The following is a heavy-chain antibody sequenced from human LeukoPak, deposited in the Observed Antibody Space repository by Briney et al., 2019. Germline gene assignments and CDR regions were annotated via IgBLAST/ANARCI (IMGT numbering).Heavy chain of an antibody. CDR1: GFTFSSYA. V-gene: IGHV3-30*02. CDR3: AKDSGYCSSTSCYTYYFDY. Sequence: GGSLRLSCAASGFTFSSYAMSWVRQAPGKGLEWVAFIRYDGSNKYYADSVKGRFTISRDKSKNTLYLQMNSLRAEDTAVYYCAKDSGYCSSTSCYTYYFDYWGQGTLVTVSS. CDR2: IRYDGSNK. J-gene: IGHJ4*02. D-gene: IGHD2-2*02.